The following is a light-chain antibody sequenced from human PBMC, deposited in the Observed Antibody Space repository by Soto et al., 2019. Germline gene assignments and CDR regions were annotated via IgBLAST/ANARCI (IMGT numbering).Light chain of an antibody. V-gene: IGKV1-5*03. Sequence: DIQMTQTPSTLSASVGDRVAITCRASQSISSWLAWFQQKPGKAPKLLIHKASSLESGVPSRFSGSGSGTEFTLTISSLQHDDFATYYCQQYDSYSITFGQGTRLEIK. CDR3: QQYDSYSIT. CDR1: QSISSW. J-gene: IGKJ5*01. CDR2: KAS.